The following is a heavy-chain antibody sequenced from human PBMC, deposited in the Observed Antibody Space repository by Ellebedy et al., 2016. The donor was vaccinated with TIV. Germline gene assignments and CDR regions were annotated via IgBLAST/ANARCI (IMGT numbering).Heavy chain of an antibody. Sequence: GSLRLSCGVSGGSFTSDNYWSWVRQPPGKGLEWIGEIYHSGRINYNPSLKSRVTISLDKSKDQLSLTLNSVTAADTAVYHCVRNGAAAGWGNWFDPWGQGTLVTVSS. CDR3: VRNGAAAGWGNWFDP. CDR1: GGSFTSDNY. CDR2: IYHSGRI. V-gene: IGHV4-4*02. D-gene: IGHD6-13*01. J-gene: IGHJ5*02.